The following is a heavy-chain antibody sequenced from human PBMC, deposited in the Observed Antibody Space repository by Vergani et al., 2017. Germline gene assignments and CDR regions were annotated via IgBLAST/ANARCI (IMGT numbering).Heavy chain of an antibody. Sequence: QVQLQESGPGLVKPSETLSLTCTVSGGSISSYYWSWIRQPPGKGLEWIGYIYYSGSTYYNPSLKSRVTISVDTSKNQFSLKLGSVTAADTAVYYFARVNSSGYYYDYWGQGTLVTVSS. V-gene: IGHV4-59*01. D-gene: IGHD3-22*01. J-gene: IGHJ4*02. CDR1: GGSISSYY. CDR3: ARVNSSGYYYDY. CDR2: IYYSGST.